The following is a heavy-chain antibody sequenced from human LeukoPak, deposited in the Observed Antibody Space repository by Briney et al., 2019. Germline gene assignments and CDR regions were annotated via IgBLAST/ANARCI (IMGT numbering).Heavy chain of an antibody. D-gene: IGHD5-18*01. CDR1: GGTFSSYA. Sequence: SVKVSCKASGGTFSSYAISWVRQAPGQGLEWMGGIIPIFGTANYAQKFQGRVTITADESTSTAYMELSGLRSEDTAVYYCARGKGSYGPSYNWFDPWGQGTLVTVSS. CDR2: IIPIFGTA. V-gene: IGHV1-69*01. J-gene: IGHJ5*02. CDR3: ARGKGSYGPSYNWFDP.